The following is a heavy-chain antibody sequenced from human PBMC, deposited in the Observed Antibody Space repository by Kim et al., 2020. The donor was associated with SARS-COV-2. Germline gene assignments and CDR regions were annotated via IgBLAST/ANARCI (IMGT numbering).Heavy chain of an antibody. CDR1: GYTFTSYG. CDR2: ITAYNGNT. CDR3: ASGAITAGDWFDS. D-gene: IGHD3-10*01. J-gene: IGHJ5*01. V-gene: IGHV1-18*01. Sequence: ASVKVSCKAFGYTFTSYGTTWVRQAPGQGLEWMGWITAYNGNTNYAHNLQGRVTMTTDTSTSTVYMELRSLRSDDTAVYYCASGAITAGDWFDSWGQGTLVTVSS.